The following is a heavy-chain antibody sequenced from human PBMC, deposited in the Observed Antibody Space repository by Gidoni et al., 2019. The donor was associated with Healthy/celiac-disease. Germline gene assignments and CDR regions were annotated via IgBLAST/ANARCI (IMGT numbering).Heavy chain of an antibody. Sequence: QVQLQESGPGLVKPSQTLSLTCTVSGGSISSGDYYWSWIRQPPGKGLEWIGYIYYSGSTYYNPSLKSRVTISVDTSKNQFSLKLSSVTAADTAVYYCARANQYYYDSSGYWHPWGQGTLVTVSS. D-gene: IGHD3-22*01. V-gene: IGHV4-30-4*01. CDR3: ARANQYYYDSSGYWHP. CDR2: IYYSGST. J-gene: IGHJ5*02. CDR1: GGSISSGDYY.